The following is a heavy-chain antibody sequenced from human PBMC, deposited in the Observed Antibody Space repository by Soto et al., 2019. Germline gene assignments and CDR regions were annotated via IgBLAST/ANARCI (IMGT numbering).Heavy chain of an antibody. V-gene: IGHV3-23*01. J-gene: IGHJ6*02. CDR3: AKDPHDIVVVPAAMPIYYYYGMDV. Sequence: GGSLRLSCAASGFTFSSYAMSWVRQAPGKGLEWVSAISGSGGSTYYADSVKGRFTISRDNSKNTLYLQMNSLRAEDTAVYNCAKDPHDIVVVPAAMPIYYYYGMDVWGQGTTVTVSS. CDR2: ISGSGGST. CDR1: GFTFSSYA. D-gene: IGHD2-2*01.